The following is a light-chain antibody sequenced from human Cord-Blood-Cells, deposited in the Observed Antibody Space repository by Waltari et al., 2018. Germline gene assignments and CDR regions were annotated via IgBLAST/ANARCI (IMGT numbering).Light chain of an antibody. CDR2: RNN. CDR1: SSNIGSNY. V-gene: IGLV1-47*01. J-gene: IGLJ2*01. Sequence: QSVLTQPPSASGTPGQRVTISCSGSSSNIGSNYVYWYQQLPGTAPKLLIYRNNQRPSGVPDRCACSKCGTSASLAISGLRSEDEADYYCAAWDDSLSGPVFGGGTKLTVL. CDR3: AAWDDSLSGPV.